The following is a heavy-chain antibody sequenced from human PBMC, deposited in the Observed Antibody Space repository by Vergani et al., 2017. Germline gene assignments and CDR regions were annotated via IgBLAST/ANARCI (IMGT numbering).Heavy chain of an antibody. CDR2: ISSSSSYI. CDR3: ARPIAAADQVNQYSQH. D-gene: IGHD6-13*01. V-gene: IGHV3-21*01. Sequence: VQLVESGGGVVQPGRSLRLSCAASGFTFSSYSMNWVRPAPEKGLEWVSSISSSSSYIYYADSVKGRVTISRDNAKKSLYLQMNSLRAEDTAVYYCARPIAAADQVNQYSQHWGQGTLVTVSS. CDR1: GFTFSSYS. J-gene: IGHJ1*01.